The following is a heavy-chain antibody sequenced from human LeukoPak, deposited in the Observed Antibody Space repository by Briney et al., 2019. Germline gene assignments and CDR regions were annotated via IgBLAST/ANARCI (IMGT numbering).Heavy chain of an antibody. V-gene: IGHV3-7*01. CDR3: ARAHPGDYSDFQFDY. J-gene: IGHJ4*02. CDR2: IKQDGSEK. D-gene: IGHD4-11*01. CDR1: GFTFSSYW. Sequence: GGSLRLSCAASGFTFSSYWMSWVRQAPGKGLEWVANIKQDGSEKYYVDSVKGRFTISRDNAKNSLYLQMNSLRAEDTAVYYCARAHPGDYSDFQFDYWGQGTLVTVSS.